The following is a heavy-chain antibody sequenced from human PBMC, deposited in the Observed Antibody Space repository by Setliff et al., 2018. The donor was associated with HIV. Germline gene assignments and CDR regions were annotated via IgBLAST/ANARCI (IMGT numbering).Heavy chain of an antibody. Sequence: GASVQVSCKASGYTFTSYYMHWVRQAPGQGLEWMGIINPSGGSTSYAQKFQGRVTMARNTSISTAYMDLSSLRSEDTAVYYCARGKVLWGNILYYWGQGTLVTVSS. CDR2: INPSGGST. J-gene: IGHJ4*02. CDR3: ARGKVLWGNILYY. CDR1: GYTFTSYY. V-gene: IGHV1-46*01. D-gene: IGHD3-16*01.